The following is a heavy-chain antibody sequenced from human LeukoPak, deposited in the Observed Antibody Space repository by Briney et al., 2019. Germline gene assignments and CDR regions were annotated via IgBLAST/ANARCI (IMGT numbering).Heavy chain of an antibody. CDR1: GGTFSSYA. D-gene: IGHD6-6*01. CDR3: ARDADSAAREYFQH. CDR2: IIPIFGTA. V-gene: IGHV1-69*01. J-gene: IGHJ1*01. Sequence: ASVKVSCKASGGTFSSYAISWVRQAPGQGLEWMGGIIPIFGTANYAQKFQGRVTITADESTGTAYMELSSLRSEDTAVYYCARDADSAAREYFQHWGQGTLVTVSS.